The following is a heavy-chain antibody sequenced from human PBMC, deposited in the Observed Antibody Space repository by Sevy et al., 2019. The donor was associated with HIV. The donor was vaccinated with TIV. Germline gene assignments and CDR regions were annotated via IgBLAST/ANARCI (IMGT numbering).Heavy chain of an antibody. Sequence: GGSLRLSCEASGFTVSGNYMAWVRLAPGKGLEWVSHSDSGGSTYYADSVKGRFTISRDNAKNTLYLQMNPLRVEDTAVYFCARDRYYDASGYYYYYYGMDVWGQGTTVTVSS. V-gene: IGHV3-66*01. CDR1: GFTVSGNY. D-gene: IGHD3-22*01. CDR2: SDSGGST. J-gene: IGHJ6*02. CDR3: ARDRYYDASGYYYYYYGMDV.